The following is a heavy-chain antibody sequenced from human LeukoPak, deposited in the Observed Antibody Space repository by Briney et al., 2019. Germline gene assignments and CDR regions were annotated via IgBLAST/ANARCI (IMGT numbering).Heavy chain of an antibody. Sequence: GGSLRLSCEASEFTFTTYWMSWVRQAPGKGLEWVSAISGSGGSTYYADSVKGRFTISRDNAKNSLYLQMNSLRAEDTAVYYCANGYNYGLDYWGQGTLVTVSS. J-gene: IGHJ4*02. CDR1: EFTFTTYW. CDR2: ISGSGGST. CDR3: ANGYNYGLDY. D-gene: IGHD5-18*01. V-gene: IGHV3-23*01.